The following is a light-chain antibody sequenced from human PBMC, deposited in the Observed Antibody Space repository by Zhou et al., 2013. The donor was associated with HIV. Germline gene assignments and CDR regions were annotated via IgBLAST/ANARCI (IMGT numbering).Light chain of an antibody. Sequence: AIQLTQSPSSLSASVGDRVTITCRASQVISSALAWYQQKPGKAPKLLIYDASSLESGVPSRFSGSGSGTDFTLTISSLQPEDFATYFCQQFTSYPITFGQGTRLEIK. CDR3: QQFTSYPIT. J-gene: IGKJ5*01. V-gene: IGKV1-13*02. CDR1: QVISSA. CDR2: DAS.